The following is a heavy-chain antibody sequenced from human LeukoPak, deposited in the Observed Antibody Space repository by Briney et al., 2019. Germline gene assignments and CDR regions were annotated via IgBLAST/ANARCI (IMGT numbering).Heavy chain of an antibody. V-gene: IGHV3-21*01. CDR2: ISSSSSYI. CDR1: GFTFSSYA. CDR3: ARALIAATPGVGY. J-gene: IGHJ4*02. D-gene: IGHD6-25*01. Sequence: GVSLRLSCAASGFTFSSYAMSWVRQAPGKGLEWVSSISSSSSYIYYADSVKGRFTISRDNAKNSLYLQMNSLRAEDTAVYYCARALIAATPGVGYWGQGTLVTVSS.